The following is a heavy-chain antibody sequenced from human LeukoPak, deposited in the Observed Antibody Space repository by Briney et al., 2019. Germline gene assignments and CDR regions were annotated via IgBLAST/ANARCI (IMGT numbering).Heavy chain of an antibody. CDR2: INSDGSST. J-gene: IGHJ4*02. Sequence: GGSLRLSCAASGFTFSSYWMHWVRQAPGEGLVWVSRINSDGSSTSYADSVKGRFTISRDNAKNTLYLQMNSLRAEDTAVYYCARVGRELTIDYWGQGTLVTVSS. CDR3: ARVGRELTIDY. D-gene: IGHD1-26*01. V-gene: IGHV3-74*01. CDR1: GFTFSSYW.